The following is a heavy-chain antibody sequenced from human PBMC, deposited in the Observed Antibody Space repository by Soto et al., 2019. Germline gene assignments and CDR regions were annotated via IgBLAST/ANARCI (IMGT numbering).Heavy chain of an antibody. V-gene: IGHV4-34*01. CDR1: GGSFRGYF. D-gene: IGHD4-4*01. CDR3: ARGALLSSGNYGFFDF. CDR2: INHRGLT. Sequence: SETLSLTCAVYGGSFRGYFLSWLRQPPGKGLEWIGEINHRGLTKYSPSLKSRVTISVDTSKNQFSLNLSSVTAADTAVYYCARGALLSSGNYGFFDFWGQGSLVTVSS. J-gene: IGHJ4*02.